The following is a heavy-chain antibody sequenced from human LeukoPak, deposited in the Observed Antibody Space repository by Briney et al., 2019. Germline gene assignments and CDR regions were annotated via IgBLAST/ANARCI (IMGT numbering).Heavy chain of an antibody. CDR2: ISSSSSYT. J-gene: IGHJ4*02. D-gene: IGHD5-12*01. CDR1: GLTFNSYA. CDR3: ARPVDTVTTITPGY. V-gene: IGHV3-21*05. Sequence: PGRSLRLSCAASGLTFNSYAMHWVRQAPGKGLEWVSYISSSSSYTDYADSVKGRFTISRDNAKNSLYLQMNSLRVEDTAVYYCARPVDTVTTITPGYWGQGTLVTVSS.